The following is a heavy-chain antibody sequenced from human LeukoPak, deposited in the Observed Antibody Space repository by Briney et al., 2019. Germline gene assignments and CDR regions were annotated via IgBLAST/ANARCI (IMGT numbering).Heavy chain of an antibody. V-gene: IGHV7-4-1*02. Sequence: ASVKVSCKASGYTFTSYAMNWVRQAPGQGLEWMGWINTDTGNPTYAQGFTGRFVFSVDTSVNTAYLQISSLKAEDTAVYYCAREVLRHDYWGQGTLVTVSS. CDR1: GYTFTSYA. J-gene: IGHJ4*02. CDR2: INTDTGNP. D-gene: IGHD3-10*01. CDR3: AREVLRHDY.